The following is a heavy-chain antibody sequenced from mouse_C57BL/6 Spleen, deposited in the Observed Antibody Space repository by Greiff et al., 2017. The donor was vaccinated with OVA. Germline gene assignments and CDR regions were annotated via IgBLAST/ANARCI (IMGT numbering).Heavy chain of an antibody. D-gene: IGHD2-4*01. Sequence: VQLQESGAELVKPGASVTISCKASGYTFTDYYINWVKQRPGQGLEWIGKIGPGSGSTYYNEKFKGKATLTADKSSSTAYMHLSILTSEDAAFYLWAREDDYDVDYYYYWGQGTTLTFSS. V-gene: IGHV1-77*01. CDR1: GYTFTDYY. CDR3: AREDDYDVDYYYY. J-gene: IGHJ2*01. CDR2: IGPGSGST.